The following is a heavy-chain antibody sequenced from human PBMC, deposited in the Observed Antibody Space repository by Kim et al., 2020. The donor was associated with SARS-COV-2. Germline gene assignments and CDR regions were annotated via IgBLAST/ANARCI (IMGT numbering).Heavy chain of an antibody. J-gene: IGHJ6*02. CDR1: GFTFSSYG. V-gene: IGHV3-33*01. CDR3: ARGAMTHYYYGMDV. CDR2: IWYDGSNK. D-gene: IGHD1-26*01. Sequence: GGSLRLSCAASGFTFSSYGMHWVRQAPGKGLEWVAVIWYDGSNKYYADSVKGRFTISRDNSKNTLYLQMNSLRAEDTAVYYCARGAMTHYYYGMDVWGQGTTVTVSS.